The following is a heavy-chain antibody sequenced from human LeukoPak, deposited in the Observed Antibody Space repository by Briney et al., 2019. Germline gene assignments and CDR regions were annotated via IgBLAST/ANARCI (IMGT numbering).Heavy chain of an antibody. CDR3: AELGITMIGGV. CDR2: ISCRGSTI. CDR1: GFTFSSYE. Sequence: GGSLRLSCAASGFTFSSYEMNWVCQAPGKGLEWVSYISCRGSTIYYADSVKGRFTISRDTAKNTLYLQMNSLRAEDTAVYYCAELGITMIGGVWGKGTTVTISS. J-gene: IGHJ6*04. V-gene: IGHV3-48*03. D-gene: IGHD3-10*02.